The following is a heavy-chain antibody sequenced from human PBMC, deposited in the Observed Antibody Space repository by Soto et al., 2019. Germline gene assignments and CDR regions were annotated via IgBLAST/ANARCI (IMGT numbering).Heavy chain of an antibody. Sequence: SETLSLTCSVSGGSISSYYWNWIRQPPGKGLEWIGYIYYTGSTNQNPSLKSRVTISVDTSKKQFSLKLTSVTAADTAVYYCAGGGYGDYGHWGQGTLVTVSS. J-gene: IGHJ4*02. CDR3: AGGGYGDYGH. V-gene: IGHV4-59*01. D-gene: IGHD4-17*01. CDR2: IYYTGST. CDR1: GGSISSYY.